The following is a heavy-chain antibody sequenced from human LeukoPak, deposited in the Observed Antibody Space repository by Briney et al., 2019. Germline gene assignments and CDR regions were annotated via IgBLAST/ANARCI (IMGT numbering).Heavy chain of an antibody. Sequence: GGSLRLSCSASGFTFTNYAMSWVRQAPGKGLEWVSRISGSGGTTYYAGSVEGRFTVSRDNSKNTLYLQMKSLRADDTAVYYCATGYGVTNIGVDNEGDYFDYWGQGILVTVSS. CDR2: ISGSGGTT. CDR1: GFTFTNYA. J-gene: IGHJ4*02. CDR3: ATGYGVTNIGVDNEGDYFDY. V-gene: IGHV3-23*01. D-gene: IGHD3-3*01.